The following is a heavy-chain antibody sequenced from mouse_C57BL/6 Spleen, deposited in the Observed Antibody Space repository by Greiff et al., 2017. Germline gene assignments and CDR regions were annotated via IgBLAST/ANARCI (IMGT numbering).Heavy chain of an antibody. CDR1: GYTFTSYW. Sequence: QVQLQQSGAELVKPGASVKLSCTASGYTFTSYWMHWVKQRPGQGLEWIGMIHPNCGSTNYNEKFKSKATLTVDKSSSTAYMQLSSLTSEDSAVYYCARGGVDFDYWGQGTTLTVSS. CDR2: IHPNCGST. CDR3: ARGGVDFDY. J-gene: IGHJ2*01. V-gene: IGHV1-64*01.